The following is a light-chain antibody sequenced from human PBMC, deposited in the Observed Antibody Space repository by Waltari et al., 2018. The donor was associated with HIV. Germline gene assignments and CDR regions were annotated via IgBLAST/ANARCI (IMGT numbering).Light chain of an antibody. J-gene: IGKJ4*01. CDR2: LGS. V-gene: IGKV2-28*01. CDR1: ESLLHTDGYNY. CDR3: MQALQTPRT. Sequence: VVPQSTLSLSVTSGEPASLSCRSSESLLHTDGYNYLDWDLQKPGQSPQLLIYLGSNRASGVPDRFSGSGSGTDFTLKISRVEAEDVGVYYCMQALQTPRTFGGGTKVEI.